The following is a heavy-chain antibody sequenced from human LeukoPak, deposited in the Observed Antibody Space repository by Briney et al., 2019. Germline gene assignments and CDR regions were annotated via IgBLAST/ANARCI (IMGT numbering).Heavy chain of an antibody. Sequence: SETLSLTCTVSGGSIGSSSYYWGWIRQPPGKGLEWIGSIYYSGSTYYNPSLKSRVTISVDTSKNQFSLKLSSVTAADTAVYYCARSRRGSSSWYVYYYYGMDVWGQGTTVTVSS. CDR3: ARSRRGSSSWYVYYYYGMDV. J-gene: IGHJ6*02. D-gene: IGHD6-13*01. V-gene: IGHV4-39*01. CDR1: GGSIGSSSYY. CDR2: IYYSGST.